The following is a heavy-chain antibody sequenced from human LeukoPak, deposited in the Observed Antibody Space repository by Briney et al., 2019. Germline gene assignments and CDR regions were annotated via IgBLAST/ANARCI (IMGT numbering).Heavy chain of an antibody. J-gene: IGHJ6*02. CDR2: IYYSGST. D-gene: IGHD1-7*01. CDR1: GDSISSSDYY. V-gene: IGHV4-30-4*01. Sequence: SETLSLTCTVSGDSISSSDYYWSWIRQPPGKGLEWIGYIYYSGSTYYNPSLKSRVTISVDTSKNQFSLKLGSVTAADTAVYYCARVGTGRNYNNYGMDVWGQGTTVTVSS. CDR3: ARVGTGRNYNNYGMDV.